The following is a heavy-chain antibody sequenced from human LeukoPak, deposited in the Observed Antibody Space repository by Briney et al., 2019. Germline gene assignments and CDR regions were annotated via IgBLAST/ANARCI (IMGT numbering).Heavy chain of an antibody. D-gene: IGHD6-13*01. CDR3: ARAGQQQLVPYYYYYMDV. CDR1: GFTFSDYY. J-gene: IGHJ6*03. Sequence: PGGSLRLSRAASGFTFSDYYMSWIRQAPGKGLEWVSYISSSGSTIYYADSVKGRFTISRDNSKNTLYLQMNSLRAEDTAVYYCARAGQQQLVPYYYYYMDVWGKGTTVTVSS. CDR2: ISSSGSTI. V-gene: IGHV3-11*04.